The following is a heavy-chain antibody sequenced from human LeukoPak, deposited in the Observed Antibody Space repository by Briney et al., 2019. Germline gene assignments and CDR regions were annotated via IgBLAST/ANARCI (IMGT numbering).Heavy chain of an antibody. CDR1: GGSTSSGDYY. D-gene: IGHD7-27*01. V-gene: IGHV4-61*08. CDR2: IYYSGST. J-gene: IGHJ6*02. Sequence: SETLSLTCTVSGGSTSSGDYYWSWIRQPPGKGLEWIGYIYYSGSTNYNPSLKSRVTISVDTSKNQFSLKLSSVTAADTAVYYCARHGKWGDNDGPREVYYYGMDVWGQGTTVTVSS. CDR3: ARHGKWGDNDGPREVYYYGMDV.